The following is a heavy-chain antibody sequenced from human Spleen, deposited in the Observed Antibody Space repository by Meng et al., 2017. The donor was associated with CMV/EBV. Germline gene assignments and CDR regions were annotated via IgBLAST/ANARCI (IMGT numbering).Heavy chain of an antibody. CDR3: VRAFSS. Sequence: SGTLSLTCGVSGVSIYGANWWSWVRQPPGKGLEWIGEIYHSGSTHYNPSLKSRVTMSIDKSKNEFSLNLISVTAADTAVYYCVRAFSSWGQGTLVTVSS. D-gene: IGHD6-6*01. V-gene: IGHV4-4*02. CDR2: IYHSGST. CDR1: GVSIYGANW. J-gene: IGHJ5*02.